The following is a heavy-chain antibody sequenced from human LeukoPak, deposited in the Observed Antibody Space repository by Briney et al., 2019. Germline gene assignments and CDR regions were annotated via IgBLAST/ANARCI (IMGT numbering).Heavy chain of an antibody. J-gene: IGHJ5*02. Sequence: GSSLRLSCAASGFIFSSYAMHWVRQAPGKGLEWLALISYDGSNKYYADSVKGRFTISRDNSKNTLYLQMNSLRAEDTAVYYCARPLVPGRNCFDPGAREPWSPSPQ. V-gene: IGHV3-30-3*01. CDR2: ISYDGSNK. CDR1: GFIFSSYA. D-gene: IGHD1-14*01. CDR3: ARPLVPGRNCFDP.